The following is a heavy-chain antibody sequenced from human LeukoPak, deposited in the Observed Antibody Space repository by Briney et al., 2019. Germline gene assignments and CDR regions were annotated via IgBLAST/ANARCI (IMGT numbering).Heavy chain of an antibody. D-gene: IGHD3-22*01. CDR3: TTDSSGYPYGMDV. J-gene: IGHJ6*02. V-gene: IGHV3-15*01. CDR1: GFTFSNAW. CDR2: IKSKTDGGTT. Sequence: GGSLRLSCAASGFTFSNAWMSWVRQAPGKGLEWVGRIKSKTDGGTTDYAAPVKGRFTISRGDSKNTLYLQMNSLKTEDTAVYYCTTDSSGYPYGMDVWGQGTTVTVSS.